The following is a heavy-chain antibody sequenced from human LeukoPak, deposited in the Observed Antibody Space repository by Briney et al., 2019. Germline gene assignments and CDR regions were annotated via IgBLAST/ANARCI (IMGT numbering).Heavy chain of an antibody. CDR2: ISWNSGSI. Sequence: GGSLRLSCAASGFTFSSYSMNWVRQAPGKGLEWVSGISWNSGSIGYADSVKGRFTISRDNSKNTLYLQMNSLRAEDTAVYYCAKDHPIVGSYYMDVWGKGTTVTISS. CDR3: AKDHPIVGSYYMDV. CDR1: GFTFSSYS. D-gene: IGHD2-15*01. V-gene: IGHV3-48*01. J-gene: IGHJ6*03.